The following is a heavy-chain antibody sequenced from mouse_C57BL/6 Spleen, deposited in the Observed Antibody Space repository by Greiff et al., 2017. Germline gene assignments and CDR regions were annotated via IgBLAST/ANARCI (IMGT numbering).Heavy chain of an antibody. V-gene: IGHV1-9*01. J-gene: IGHJ2*01. D-gene: IGHD1-1*01. CDR2: IFPGSGST. CDR1: GYTFTGYW. Sequence: QVQLKQSGAELIKPGASVKFSCKATGYTFTGYWIEWVKQRPGHGLEWIGEIFPGSGSTTYNEKFKGKATFTADTSSNTAYMQLSSLTTEDSASYYCARDTTVPFAYWGQGTTLTVSA. CDR3: ARDTTVPFAY.